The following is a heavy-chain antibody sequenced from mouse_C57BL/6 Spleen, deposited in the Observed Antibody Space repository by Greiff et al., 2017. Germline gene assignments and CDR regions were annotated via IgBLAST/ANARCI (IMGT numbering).Heavy chain of an antibody. J-gene: IGHJ4*01. CDR1: GYTFTDYD. CDR2: IDPETGGT. Sequence: QVQLKQSGAELVRPGASVTLSCKASGYTFTDYDMHWVKQTPVHGLEWIGAIDPETGGTAYNQKFKGKAILTADKSSSTAYMELRSLTSEDSAVYYCTRLYAPGHYYAMDYWGQGTSVTVSS. D-gene: IGHD1-1*01. V-gene: IGHV1-15*01. CDR3: TRLYAPGHYYAMDY.